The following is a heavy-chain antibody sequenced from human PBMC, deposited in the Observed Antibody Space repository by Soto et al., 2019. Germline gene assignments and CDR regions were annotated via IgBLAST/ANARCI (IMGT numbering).Heavy chain of an antibody. CDR2: NSAYSGDT. CDR3: VAEREYVRDSVIAVGY. J-gene: IGHJ4*02. V-gene: IGHV1-18*01. CDR1: GYTFTTYG. Sequence: QVQLVQSGAEVKKPGASVKVSCTASGYTFTTYGISWVRQAPGQGLEWMGGNSAYSGDTRYARKFEDRGTMTRDTSTSTAYMELRSLRPDDTAVYYCVAEREYVRDSVIAVGYWGQGTLVTVAP. D-gene: IGHD2-21*01.